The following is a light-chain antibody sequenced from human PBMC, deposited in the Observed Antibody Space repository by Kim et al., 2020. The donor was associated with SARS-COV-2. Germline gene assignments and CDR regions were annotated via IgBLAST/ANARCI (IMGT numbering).Light chain of an antibody. CDR2: AAS. J-gene: IGKJ2*01. Sequence: SASVGDLLTITCRASQSINNYLNWYQQERGKAPRLQIYAASTLHSGVPSRFSGSGLGTDFTLTISSLQREDFATYYCQQSYNTPYTFGQGTKLEI. CDR1: QSINNY. V-gene: IGKV1-39*01. CDR3: QQSYNTPYT.